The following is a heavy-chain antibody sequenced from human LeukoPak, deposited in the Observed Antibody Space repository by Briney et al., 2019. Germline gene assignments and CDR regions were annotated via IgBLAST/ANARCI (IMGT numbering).Heavy chain of an antibody. Sequence: SETLSLTCTVSGGSISSSSYYWDWIRQPPGKGLEWIGSIYYSGSTYYNPSLKSRVTTSIDTSKNQFSLELSSVTAADTAVYYCARRPYSYGYAYFDYWGQGTLVTVSS. D-gene: IGHD5-18*01. V-gene: IGHV4-39*01. CDR2: IYYSGST. J-gene: IGHJ4*02. CDR1: GGSISSSSYY. CDR3: ARRPYSYGYAYFDY.